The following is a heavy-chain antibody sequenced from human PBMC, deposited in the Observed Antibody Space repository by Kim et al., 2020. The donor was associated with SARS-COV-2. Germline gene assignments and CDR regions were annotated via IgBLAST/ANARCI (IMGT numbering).Heavy chain of an antibody. V-gene: IGHV3-30*18. Sequence: GGSLRLSCAASGFTFSNYGMHWVRQAPGEGLEWVALISFDASNRFYADSVRGRFTISRDNSKNILYLQMNSLRDDDTAVYYCAKGEPKDYYDSSGPGVWG. CDR1: GFTFSNYG. CDR2: ISFDASNR. CDR3: AKGEPKDYYDSSGPGV. J-gene: IGHJ3*01. D-gene: IGHD3-22*01.